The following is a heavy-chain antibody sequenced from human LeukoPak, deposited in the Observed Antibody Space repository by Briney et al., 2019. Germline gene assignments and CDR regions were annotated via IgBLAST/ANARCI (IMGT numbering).Heavy chain of an antibody. CDR2: IKQDGNEK. CDR3: ASVGVTATPLNWYYYYMDV. J-gene: IGHJ6*03. CDR1: GFTFSSYA. D-gene: IGHD2-21*02. V-gene: IGHV3-7*01. Sequence: GGSLRLSCAASGFTFSSYAMSWVRQAPGKGLEWVANIKQDGNEKYYADSVKGRFTISRDNAKNTLYPQMNSLRAEDTAVYYCASVGVTATPLNWYYYYMDVWGKGTTVTVSS.